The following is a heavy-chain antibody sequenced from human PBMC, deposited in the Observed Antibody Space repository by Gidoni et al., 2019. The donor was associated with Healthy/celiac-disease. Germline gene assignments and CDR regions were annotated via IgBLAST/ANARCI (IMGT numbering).Heavy chain of an antibody. CDR3: AKDTYGDYGDYYYYYGMDV. Sequence: EVQLVESGGGLVQPGRSLRLSCAASGFTFDDYAMHWVRQAPGKGLEWVSGISWNSGSIGYADSVKGRFTISRDNAKNSLYLQMNSLRAEDTALYYCAKDTYGDYGDYYYYYGMDVWGQGTTVTVSS. J-gene: IGHJ6*02. CDR2: ISWNSGSI. D-gene: IGHD4-17*01. CDR1: GFTFDDYA. V-gene: IGHV3-9*01.